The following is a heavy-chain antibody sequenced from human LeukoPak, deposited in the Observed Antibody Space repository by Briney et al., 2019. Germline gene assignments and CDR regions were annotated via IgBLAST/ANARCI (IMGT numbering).Heavy chain of an antibody. CDR3: VRAVGAVAGPGDWFDP. Sequence: SETLSLTCNVSGGSITTSSFYWGWIRQTPGKGLEWIGTFCYTGDTYYNRSLKSRATIAVDTSKDQFFLALSSVTAADTAVYYCVRAVGAVAGPGDWFDPWGPGTLVTVSS. CDR2: FCYTGDT. V-gene: IGHV4-39*01. D-gene: IGHD6-19*01. CDR1: GGSITTSSFY. J-gene: IGHJ5*02.